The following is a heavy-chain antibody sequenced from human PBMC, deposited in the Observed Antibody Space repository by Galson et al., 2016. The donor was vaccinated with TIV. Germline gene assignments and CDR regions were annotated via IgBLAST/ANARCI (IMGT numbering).Heavy chain of an antibody. Sequence: SLRLSCAASGFTFSSYAMSWVRQAPGKRLEWVSGISSGGASTYYADSVKGRFTISRDNSKNTVYLQVNSLRDEDTAVYYCAKDVRLGSYFYYWGQGTLVTVSS. CDR2: ISSGGAST. D-gene: IGHD3-10*01. CDR3: AKDVRLGSYFYY. CDR1: GFTFSSYA. J-gene: IGHJ4*02. V-gene: IGHV3-23*01.